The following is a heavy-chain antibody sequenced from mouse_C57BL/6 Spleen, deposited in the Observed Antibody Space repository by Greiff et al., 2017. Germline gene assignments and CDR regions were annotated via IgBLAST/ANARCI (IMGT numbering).Heavy chain of an antibody. D-gene: IGHD1-1*02. CDR2: ISYDGSN. Sequence: VQLKESGPGLVKPSQSLSLTCSVTGYSITSGYYWNWIRQFPGNKLEWMGYISYDGSNNYNPSLKNRISITRDTSKNQFFLKLNSVTTEDTATYYCARGWGVDYWGQGTTLTVSS. CDR1: GYSITSGYY. J-gene: IGHJ2*01. CDR3: ARGWGVDY. V-gene: IGHV3-6*01.